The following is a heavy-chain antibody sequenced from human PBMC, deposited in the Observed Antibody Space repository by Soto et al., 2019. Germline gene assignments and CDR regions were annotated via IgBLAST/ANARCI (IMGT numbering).Heavy chain of an antibody. J-gene: IGHJ4*02. CDR1: GGSVRSGSYF. Sequence: SETLSLTCTVSGGSVRSGSYFWSWIRQPPGKGLEWIGYIYYTGSTDYNPSLKSRVTISLDTSISLKLTSMTAADTAVYYCAKAPEPLPIWNYVLHWGQGTLVTVSS. V-gene: IGHV4-61*01. CDR3: AKAPEPLPIWNYVLH. CDR2: IYYTGST. D-gene: IGHD1-7*01.